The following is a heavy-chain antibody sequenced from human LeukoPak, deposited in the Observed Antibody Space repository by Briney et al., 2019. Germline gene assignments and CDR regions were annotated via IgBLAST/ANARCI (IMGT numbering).Heavy chain of an antibody. J-gene: IGHJ4*02. CDR2: ISGSGGST. V-gene: IGHV3-23*01. CDR1: GFTFSSYA. D-gene: IGHD4-17*01. Sequence: GGSLRLSCAASGFTFSSYAMSWVRQAPGKGLEWVSAISGSGGSTYYADSVKGRFTISRDNSKNTLYLQMNSLRAEDTAVYYCARDSLLLNDYGDYGLFDYWGQGTLVPVSS. CDR3: ARDSLLLNDYGDYGLFDY.